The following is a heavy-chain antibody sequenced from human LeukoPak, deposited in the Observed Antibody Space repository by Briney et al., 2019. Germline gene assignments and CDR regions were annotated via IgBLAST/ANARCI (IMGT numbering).Heavy chain of an antibody. CDR3: ARGLSQDY. Sequence: ASVKVSCKASGYSLTAYYMSWMRQAPGQGLEWMGWINPNSGDTNYAQKFQGRVTMTRDTSITTVYMELNRLKSDDTAVYYCARGLSQDYWGQGTLVTVSS. CDR1: GYSLTAYY. CDR2: INPNSGDT. V-gene: IGHV1-2*02. D-gene: IGHD2/OR15-2a*01. J-gene: IGHJ4*02.